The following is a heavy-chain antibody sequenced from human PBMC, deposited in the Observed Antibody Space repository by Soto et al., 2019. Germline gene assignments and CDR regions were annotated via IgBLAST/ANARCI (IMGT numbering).Heavy chain of an antibody. J-gene: IGHJ4*02. V-gene: IGHV3-66*01. D-gene: IGHD6-19*01. CDR1: GFTVSHNY. CDR3: ASGAGSAIFDY. Sequence: EVQLVESGGGLVQPGGSLRLSCAASGFTVSHNYMSWVRQAPGKGLEWVSVIYGGGSTSYADSVKGRFTISRDNSKNLVYLQMNSLRVEDTAVYYCASGAGSAIFDYWGQRTLVTVSS. CDR2: IYGGGST.